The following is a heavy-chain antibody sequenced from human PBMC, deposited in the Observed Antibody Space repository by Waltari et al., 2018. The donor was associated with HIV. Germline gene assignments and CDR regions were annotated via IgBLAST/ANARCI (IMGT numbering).Heavy chain of an antibody. V-gene: IGHV3-48*02. CDR1: GFTFSNYA. D-gene: IGHD5-18*01. CDR2: ISSGSETI. CDR3: VRYSSAYH. Sequence: EVHLVESGGGLVQPGGSLRLSGAASGFTFSNYAMNWVRQAPGKGLEWVAYISSGSETIYYADSVKGRFTISRDNGQNSLFLQMSSLRDEDTAVYYCVRYSSAYHWGQGTLLTVSS. J-gene: IGHJ1*01.